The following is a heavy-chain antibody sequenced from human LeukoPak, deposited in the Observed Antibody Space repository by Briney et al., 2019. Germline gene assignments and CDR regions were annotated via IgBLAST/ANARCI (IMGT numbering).Heavy chain of an antibody. CDR3: ARDSRYYYGSGSYSY. J-gene: IGHJ4*02. V-gene: IGHV3-20*04. Sequence: GGSLRLSCAASGFTFDDYGMSWVRQAPGKGLEWVPGINWNGGSTGYADSVKGRFTISRDNAKDSLYLQMNSLRAEDTALYYCARDSRYYYGSGSYSYWGQGTLVTVSS. CDR2: INWNGGST. D-gene: IGHD3-10*01. CDR1: GFTFDDYG.